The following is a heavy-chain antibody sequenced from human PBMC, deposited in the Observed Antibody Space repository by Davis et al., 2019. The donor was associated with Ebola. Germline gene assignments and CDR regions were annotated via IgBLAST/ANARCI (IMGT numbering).Heavy chain of an antibody. D-gene: IGHD3-9*01. CDR2: IRYDGSNK. Sequence: PGGSLRLSCAASGFTFSSYGMHWVRQAPGKGLEWVAFIRYDGSNKYYADSVKGRFTISRDNSKNTLYLQMNSLRAEDTAVYYCARAPPLRYFDWFSAFDIWGQGTMVTVSS. CDR1: GFTFSSYG. J-gene: IGHJ3*02. CDR3: ARAPPLRYFDWFSAFDI. V-gene: IGHV3-30*02.